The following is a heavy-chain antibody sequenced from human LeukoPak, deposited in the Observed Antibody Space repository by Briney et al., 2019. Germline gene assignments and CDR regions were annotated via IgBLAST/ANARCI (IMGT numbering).Heavy chain of an antibody. D-gene: IGHD3-10*01. CDR3: ARDGALWFGDYYYYGMDV. CDR2: IYYSGST. CDR1: GGTISNYY. Sequence: SETLSLTCTVSGGTISNYYWSWIRQPPGKGLEWIGYIYYSGSTNYNPSLKSRVTISVDTSKNQFSLKLSAVTAADTAVYYWARDGALWFGDYYYYGMDVWGQETTVTVSS. J-gene: IGHJ6*02. V-gene: IGHV4-59*01.